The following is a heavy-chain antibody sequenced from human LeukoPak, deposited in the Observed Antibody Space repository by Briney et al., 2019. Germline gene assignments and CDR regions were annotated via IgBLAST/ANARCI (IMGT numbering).Heavy chain of an antibody. Sequence: GGSLRLSCAASGFTFSSYSMNWVRQAPGKGLEWVSSIDTSSRYIYYGDSVRGRFTISRDNAKNSLYLQMNSLRAEDTAVYYCASLYGSGSYSSDWFDPWGQGTLVTVSS. D-gene: IGHD3-10*01. V-gene: IGHV3-21*01. J-gene: IGHJ5*02. CDR2: IDTSSRYI. CDR3: ASLYGSGSYSSDWFDP. CDR1: GFTFSSYS.